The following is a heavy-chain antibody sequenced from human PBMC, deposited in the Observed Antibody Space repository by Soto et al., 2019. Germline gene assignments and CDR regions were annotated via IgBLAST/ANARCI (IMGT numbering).Heavy chain of an antibody. J-gene: IGHJ6*02. D-gene: IGHD6-6*01. V-gene: IGHV4-4*07. CDR1: GGSISSYY. Sequence: QVQLQESGPGLVKPSETLSLTCTVSGGSISSYYWSWIRQPAGKGLEWIGRIYTSGSTNYNPSLKRWITMSVDTSKNQFSLKLSSVTAADTAVYYCARYSSSSWHYYYGMDVWGQGTTVTVSS. CDR2: IYTSGST. CDR3: ARYSSSSWHYYYGMDV.